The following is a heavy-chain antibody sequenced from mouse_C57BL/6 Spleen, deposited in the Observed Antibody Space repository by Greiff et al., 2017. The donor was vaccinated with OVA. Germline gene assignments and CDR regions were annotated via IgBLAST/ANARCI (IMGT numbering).Heavy chain of an antibody. CDR3: AREGLRPEGHLDY. CDR2: INPGSGGT. J-gene: IGHJ2*01. CDR1: GYAFTNYL. D-gene: IGHD2-4*01. V-gene: IGHV1-54*01. Sequence: QVQLQQSGAELVRPGTSVKVSCKASGYAFTNYLIEWVKQRPGQGLEWIGVINPGSGGTNYNEKFKGRATLTADNSTSTPYMQLSSLTSEDYAGDSCAREGLRPEGHLDYWGQGTTLTVSS.